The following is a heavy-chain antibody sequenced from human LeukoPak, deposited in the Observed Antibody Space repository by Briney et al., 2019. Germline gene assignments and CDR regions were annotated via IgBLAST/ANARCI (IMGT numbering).Heavy chain of an antibody. V-gene: IGHV3-49*04. CDR2: IRSKIYGGTP. CDR3: TRDQTPYY. J-gene: IGHJ4*02. Sequence: GGSLRLSCTASGFTFGDYAMTWVRQAPGKGLEWVGFIRSKIYGGTPEYAASVKGRFTISRDDSTDVAYLQMNSLKTEDTAVYYCTRDQTPYYWGQGTLVTVSS. CDR1: GFTFGDYA.